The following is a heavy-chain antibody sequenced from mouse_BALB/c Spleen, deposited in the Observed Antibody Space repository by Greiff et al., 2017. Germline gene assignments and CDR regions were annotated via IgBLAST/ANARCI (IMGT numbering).Heavy chain of an antibody. CDR1: GYTFTSYC. J-gene: IGHJ2*01. V-gene: IGHV1S81*02. CDR2: INPSNGRT. CDR3: ARIGHYYGSSFDY. D-gene: IGHD1-1*01. Sequence: QVQLQQPGAELVKPGASVKLSCTASGYTFTSYCMHWVKQRPGQGLEWIGEINPSNGRTNYNEKFKSKATLTVDTSSSTAYMQLSSLTSEDSAVYYCARIGHYYGSSFDYWGQGTTLTVSA.